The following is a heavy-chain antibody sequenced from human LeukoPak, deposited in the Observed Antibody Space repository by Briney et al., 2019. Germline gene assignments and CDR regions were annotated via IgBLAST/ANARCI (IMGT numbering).Heavy chain of an antibody. CDR1: GFTFSNYV. CDR2: ISGGSIT. J-gene: IGHJ4*02. D-gene: IGHD1-26*01. V-gene: IGHV3-23*01. Sequence: QPGGSLRLSCAASGFTFSNYVMSWVRQTPWKGLEWVSSISGGSITFYADSVKGRFTISRDNSKNMMYLQMNSLRAEDTAVYYCVRDVGGIYYVFGYWGQGTLVTVSS. CDR3: VRDVGGIYYVFGY.